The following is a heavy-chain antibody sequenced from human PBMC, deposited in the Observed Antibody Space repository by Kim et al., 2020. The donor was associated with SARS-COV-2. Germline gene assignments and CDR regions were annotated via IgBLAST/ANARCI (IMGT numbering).Heavy chain of an antibody. V-gene: IGHV4-4*02. D-gene: IGHD1-20*01. CDR1: GGSISIEKW. Sequence: SETLSLTCDVSGGSISIEKWWNWVRQPPGKGLEWIGDIYYRGTTNYNPSLKSRVTMLVDPSKNPFSLELSSVTAADTAVYYCTGGRITGTSWFDSWGRGALVTVSS. J-gene: IGHJ5*01. CDR3: TGGRITGTSWFDS. CDR2: IYYRGTT.